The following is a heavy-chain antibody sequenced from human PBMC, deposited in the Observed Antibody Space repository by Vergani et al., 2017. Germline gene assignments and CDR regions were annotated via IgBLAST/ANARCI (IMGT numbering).Heavy chain of an antibody. J-gene: IGHJ4*02. V-gene: IGHV3-21*01. Sequence: EVQLVESGGGLVQPGGSLRLSCAASGFTVSSNYMSWVRQAPGKGLEWVSSISASSTYIYYAESMKGRFTISRDNAKNSLYLQMNSLRAEDTAVYYCARNELRDYWGQGTLVTVSS. CDR1: GFTVSSNY. CDR3: ARNELRDY. CDR2: ISASSTYI. D-gene: IGHD4-23*01.